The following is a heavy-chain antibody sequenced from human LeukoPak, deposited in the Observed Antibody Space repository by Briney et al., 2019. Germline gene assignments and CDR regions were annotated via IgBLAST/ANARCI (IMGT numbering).Heavy chain of an antibody. CDR3: AREGVCSSTSCYSYLDY. CDR1: GSTFSSYA. J-gene: IGHJ4*02. Sequence: GGSLRLSCAASGSTFSSYAMHWVRQAPGKGLEWVAVISYDGSNKYYADSVKGRFTISRDNSKNTLYLQMNSLRAEDTAVYYCAREGVCSSTSCYSYLDYWGQGTLVTVSS. D-gene: IGHD2-2*01. CDR2: ISYDGSNK. V-gene: IGHV3-30-3*01.